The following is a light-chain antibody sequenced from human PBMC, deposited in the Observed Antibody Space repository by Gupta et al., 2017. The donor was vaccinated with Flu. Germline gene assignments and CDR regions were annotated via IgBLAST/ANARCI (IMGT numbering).Light chain of an antibody. V-gene: IGLV1-44*01. CDR1: TSNIGRNS. CDR3: AAWDDSLNGYV. J-gene: IGLJ1*01. CDR2: HND. Sequence: SVMTQSPSASGTPGQRVSITCSGSTSNIGRNSVNWYYHLPGTAPKLLIYHNDQRPSGVPDRFSGSKSGTSASLAISGLQSEDEADYYCAAWDDSLNGYVFGTGTKVTVL.